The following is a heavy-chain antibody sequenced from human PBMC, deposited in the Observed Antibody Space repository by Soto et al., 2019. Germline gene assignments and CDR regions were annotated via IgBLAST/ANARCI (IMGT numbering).Heavy chain of an antibody. D-gene: IGHD3-10*01. J-gene: IGHJ4*02. CDR2: FDPEDGET. V-gene: IGHV1-24*01. Sequence: QVQLVQSGAEVKKPGASVKVSCKVSGYTLTELSMHWVRQAPGKGLEWMGGFDPEDGETIYAQKFQGRVTMTEDTSTDTASMARSSLKAEDTAVYYCATGVRGVFDYWGQGTLVTVSS. CDR1: GYTLTELS. CDR3: ATGVRGVFDY.